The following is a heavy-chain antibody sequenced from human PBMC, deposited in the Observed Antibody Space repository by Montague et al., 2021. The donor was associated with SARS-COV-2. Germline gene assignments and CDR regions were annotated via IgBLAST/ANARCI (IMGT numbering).Heavy chain of an antibody. Sequence: SETLSLTCSVSGDSVNSNYWSWVRQPPGKGLGWLGYIFYSGSTYNPSLNSRVTMSLDTSKNHFSLNLISVTAADTAVYYCAKASRGYGGDFDSWGQGTLVIVSS. J-gene: IGHJ4*02. CDR1: GDSVNSNY. CDR3: AKASRGYGGDFDS. D-gene: IGHD4-23*01. CDR2: IFYSGST. V-gene: IGHV4-59*02.